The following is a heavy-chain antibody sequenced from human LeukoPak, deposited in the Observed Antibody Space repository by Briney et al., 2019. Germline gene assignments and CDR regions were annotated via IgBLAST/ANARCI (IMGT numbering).Heavy chain of an antibody. CDR3: ARLKRTLGTYLGAYSSGWRSPFDY. J-gene: IGHJ4*02. CDR2: INHSGST. CDR1: GGSFSGYH. V-gene: IGHV4-34*01. Sequence: PSETLSLTCAVFGGSFSGYHWSWLRQPPGRGLEWIGEINHSGSTNYNPSLKSRVTISVDTSKDQFSLKLSSVTAADTAMYYCARLKRTLGTYLGAYSSGWRSPFDYWGQGTLVSVSS. D-gene: IGHD6-19*01.